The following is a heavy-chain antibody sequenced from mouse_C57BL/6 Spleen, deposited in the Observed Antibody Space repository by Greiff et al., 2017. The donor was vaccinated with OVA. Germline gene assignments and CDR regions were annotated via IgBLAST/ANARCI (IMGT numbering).Heavy chain of an antibody. V-gene: IGHV1-55*01. D-gene: IGHD2-1*01. CDR3: ARWGGNYDCAMDD. CDR1: GYTFTSYW. J-gene: IGHJ4*01. Sequence: QVQLQQPGAELVKPGASVKMSCKASGYTFTSYWITWVKQRPGQGLEWIGDIYPGSGGTNYNEKFKGKATLTVDTSSSTAYMQLSSLTSEDSAVYDYARWGGNYDCAMDDWGQGTSVTVSS. CDR2: IYPGSGGT.